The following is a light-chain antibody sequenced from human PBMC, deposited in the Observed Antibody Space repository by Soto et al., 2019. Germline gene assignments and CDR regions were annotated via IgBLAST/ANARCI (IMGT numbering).Light chain of an antibody. CDR3: SVWDESLNGWRV. J-gene: IGLJ1*01. V-gene: IGLV1-44*01. CDR2: AND. CDR1: SSNIGTNI. Sequence: QSVLTQPPSASGTPGQTVTISCYGSSSNIGTNIVTWYQQLPGTAPGLLIYANDQRPSGVPDRFSGSKSGTSASLAISGLQSEDAADYFCSVWDESLNGWRVFGTGTKVTVL.